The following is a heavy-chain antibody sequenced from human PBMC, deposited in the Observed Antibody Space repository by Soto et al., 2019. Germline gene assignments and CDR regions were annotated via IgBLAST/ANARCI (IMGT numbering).Heavy chain of an antibody. J-gene: IGHJ3*02. CDR3: ARALLRFLEWSSDAFDI. CDR1: GYSVTSYL. Sequence: GESLKISCKGSGYSVTSYLIGWVRQMPGKGLGWMGIIYPGDSDTRYSPSFQGQVTISADKSISTAYLQWSSLKASDTAMYYCARALLRFLEWSSDAFDIWGQGTMVTVPS. V-gene: IGHV5-51*01. CDR2: IYPGDSDT. D-gene: IGHD3-3*01.